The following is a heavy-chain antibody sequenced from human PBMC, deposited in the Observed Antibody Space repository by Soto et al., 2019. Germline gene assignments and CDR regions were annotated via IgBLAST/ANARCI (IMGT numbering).Heavy chain of an antibody. J-gene: IGHJ4*02. CDR1: GFTFRSHA. CDR2: VSYDGSHK. CDR3: ARETGLLLEY. V-gene: IGHV3-30*01. D-gene: IGHD2-21*02. Sequence: QVQLVESGGGVVQPGRSLTLSCAASGFTFRSHAMHWVRQAPGKGLEWVGVVSYDGSHKFYADSVKGRFTISRDNSKNMVYLQVNSPATEETAVYYCARETGLLLEYWGQGTPVTVSS.